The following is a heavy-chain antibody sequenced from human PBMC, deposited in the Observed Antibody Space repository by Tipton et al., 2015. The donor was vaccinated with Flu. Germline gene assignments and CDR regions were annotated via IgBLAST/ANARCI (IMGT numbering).Heavy chain of an antibody. V-gene: IGHV4-61*02. CDR3: ARSPSYSGSGIYPYYFDD. D-gene: IGHD3-10*01. Sequence: TLSLTCTVSGGFITSGSYYWSWIRQSAGKGLEWIGRIYTTGSTNYNPSLRSRVTIPGDTSKNQFSLQLNSVTAEDTAVYYCARSPSYSGSGIYPYYFDDWGQGTLVTVSS. CDR1: GGFITSGSYY. J-gene: IGHJ4*02. CDR2: IYTTGST.